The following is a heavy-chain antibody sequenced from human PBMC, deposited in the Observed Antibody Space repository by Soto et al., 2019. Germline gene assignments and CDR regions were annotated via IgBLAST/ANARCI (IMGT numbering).Heavy chain of an antibody. CDR1: GYTFTSYG. D-gene: IGHD6-13*01. V-gene: IGHV1-18*01. CDR2: ISGYNGDT. J-gene: IGHJ4*02. Sequence: ASVKVSCKASGYTFTSYGISWVRQAPGQGLEWMGWISGYNGDTNYAQKYQGRVTMTTDTSTSTAYMELRSLRSDDTAVYYCARAPQTVAGAGIWYWGQGTLVTVSS. CDR3: ARAPQTVAGAGIWY.